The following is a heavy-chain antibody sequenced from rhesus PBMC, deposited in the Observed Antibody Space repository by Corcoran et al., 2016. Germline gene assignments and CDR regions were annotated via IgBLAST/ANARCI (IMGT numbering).Heavy chain of an antibody. V-gene: IGHV4-127*01. CDR2: IGGSRGRT. CDR3: ARDRWGWNNPFDY. D-gene: IGHD1-20*01. CDR1: GYSISSGYG. Sequence: QVQLQESGPGLVKPSETLSLTCAVSGYSISSGYGWSRIRQPHGKGLVWIGYIGGSRGRTSDYPSLKSRVTISKDTSKNQFSLKLSSVTAAGTAVYYCARDRWGWNNPFDYWGQGVLVTVSS. J-gene: IGHJ4*01.